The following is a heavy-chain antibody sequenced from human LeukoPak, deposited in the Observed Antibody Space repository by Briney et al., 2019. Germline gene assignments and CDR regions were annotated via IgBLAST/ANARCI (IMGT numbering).Heavy chain of an antibody. V-gene: IGHV3-66*01. D-gene: IGHD6-13*01. CDR1: GFTFSIYD. Sequence: GGSLRLSCAASGFTFSIYDMNWVRQAPGKGLEWVSVIYSGGSTYYADSVKGRFTISRDNSKNTLYLQMNSLRAEDTAVYYCARGGPAAGRFDYWGQGTLVTVSS. CDR3: ARGGPAAGRFDY. J-gene: IGHJ4*02. CDR2: IYSGGST.